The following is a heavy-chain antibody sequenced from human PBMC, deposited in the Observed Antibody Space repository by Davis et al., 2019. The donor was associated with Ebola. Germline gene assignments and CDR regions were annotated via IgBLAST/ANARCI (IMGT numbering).Heavy chain of an antibody. CDR1: GFIFSSYV. Sequence: PGGSLRLSCAASGFIFSSYVMSWVRQAPGKGLEWVSTLGLGADTYYADSVKGRFTISRDNSKNTLYLQMNGLRVEDTAIYFCVKDTSNIWFDIWGQGTMVTVSS. D-gene: IGHD1-26*01. CDR2: LGLGADT. J-gene: IGHJ3*02. V-gene: IGHV3-23*01. CDR3: VKDTSNIWFDI.